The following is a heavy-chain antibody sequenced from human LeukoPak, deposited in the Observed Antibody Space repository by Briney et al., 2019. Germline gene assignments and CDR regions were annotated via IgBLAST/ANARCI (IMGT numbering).Heavy chain of an antibody. J-gene: IGHJ6*03. Sequence: ASVKVSCKASGYTFTSYGITWVRQAPGQGLEWMGWMNPNSGNTGYAQKFQGRVTITRNTSISTAYMELSSLRSEDTAVYYCARGVAYCGGDCHYYMDVWGKGTTVTVSS. V-gene: IGHV1-8*03. D-gene: IGHD2-21*02. CDR1: GYTFTSYG. CDR3: ARGVAYCGGDCHYYMDV. CDR2: MNPNSGNT.